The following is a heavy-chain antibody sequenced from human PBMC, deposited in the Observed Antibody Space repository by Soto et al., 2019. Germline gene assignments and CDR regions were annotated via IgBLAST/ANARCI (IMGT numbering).Heavy chain of an antibody. CDR3: ARGGGGYGDFNFYYYYYGMDV. Sequence: QVQLVQSGAEVKKPGASVKVSCKASGYTFTSYGISWVRQAPGQGLEWMGWISAYNGNTNYAQKLQGRVTMTTDTSTSTAYMELRSLRSEDTAVYYCARGGGGYGDFNFYYYYYGMDVWGQGTTVTVSS. D-gene: IGHD4-17*01. V-gene: IGHV1-18*01. CDR2: ISAYNGNT. CDR1: GYTFTSYG. J-gene: IGHJ6*02.